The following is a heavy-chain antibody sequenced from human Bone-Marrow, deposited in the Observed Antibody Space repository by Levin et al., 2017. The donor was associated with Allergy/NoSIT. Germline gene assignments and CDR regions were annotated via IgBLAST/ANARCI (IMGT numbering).Heavy chain of an antibody. CDR3: AEAYCGGDCYGDFHQ. V-gene: IGHV3-23*01. J-gene: IGHJ1*01. CDR2: ISGSGGTT. D-gene: IGHD2-21*02. CDR1: GFSFSNYA. Sequence: GESLKISCAVSGFSFSNYAMSWVRQAPGKGLYWVSGISGSGGTTYYADSVKGRFTISRDNSKNTLYQQMNSLRAEDTAVYYCAEAYCGGDCYGDFHQWGQGTLVTVSS.